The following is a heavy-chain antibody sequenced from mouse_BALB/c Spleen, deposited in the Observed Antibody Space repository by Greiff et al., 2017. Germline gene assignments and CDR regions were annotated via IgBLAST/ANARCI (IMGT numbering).Heavy chain of an antibody. J-gene: IGHJ3*01. CDR3: ARDGSRSAWFAY. V-gene: IGHV1-20*02. CDR2: INPYNGDT. D-gene: IGHD1-1*01. Sequence: EVKLMESGPELVKPGASVKISCKASGYSFTGYFMNWVMQSHGKSLEWIGRINPYNGDTFYNQKFKGKATLTVDKSSSTAHMELRSLASEDSAVYYCARDGSRSAWFAYWGQGTLVTVSA. CDR1: GYSFTGYF.